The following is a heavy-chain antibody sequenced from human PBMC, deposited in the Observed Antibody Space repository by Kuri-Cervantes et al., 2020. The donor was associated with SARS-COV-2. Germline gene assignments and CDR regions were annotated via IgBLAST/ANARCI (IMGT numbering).Heavy chain of an antibody. D-gene: IGHD3-3*01. CDR2: IYHSGST. V-gene: IGHV4-38-2*01. J-gene: IGHJ4*02. CDR3: ARGLKTIFGVVIANFDY. Sequence: SETLSLTCAVSGYSISSGYYWGWIRQPPGKGLEWIGSIYHSGSTYYNPSLKSRVTISVDTPKNQFSLKLSSVTAADTAVYYCARGLKTIFGVVIANFDYWGQGTLVTVSS. CDR1: GYSISSGYY.